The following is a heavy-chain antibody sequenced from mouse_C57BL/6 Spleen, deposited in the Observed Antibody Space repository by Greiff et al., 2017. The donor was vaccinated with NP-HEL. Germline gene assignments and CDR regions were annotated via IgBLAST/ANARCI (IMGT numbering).Heavy chain of an antibody. D-gene: IGHD3-3*01. CDR3: ARGEGRYFDV. CDR1: GFSLTSYG. V-gene: IGHV2-2*01. CDR2: IWSGGST. Sequence: QVQLKESGPGLVQPSQSLSITCTVSGFSLTSYGVHWVRQSPGKGLEWLGVIWSGGSTDYNAAFISRLSISKDNSKSQVFFKMNSLQADDTAIYYCARGEGRYFDVWGTGTTVTVSS. J-gene: IGHJ1*03.